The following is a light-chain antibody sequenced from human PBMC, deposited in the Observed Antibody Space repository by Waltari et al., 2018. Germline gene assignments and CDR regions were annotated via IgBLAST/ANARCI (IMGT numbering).Light chain of an antibody. Sequence: ELVMMQSPGTLFASPGERVILSCRASQSVGSNLAWYQQKPGQAPRLLIYGASTRATDIPGTFSGSGSGTGFTLTISSLQSEDFALYYCQQYYNWPRTFGQGTKVEIK. CDR2: GAS. V-gene: IGKV3-15*01. CDR3: QQYYNWPRT. J-gene: IGKJ1*01. CDR1: QSVGSN.